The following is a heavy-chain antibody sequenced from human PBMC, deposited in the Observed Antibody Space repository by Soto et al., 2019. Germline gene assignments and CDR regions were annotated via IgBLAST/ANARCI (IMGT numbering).Heavy chain of an antibody. V-gene: IGHV1-69*02. CDR3: ARGGVVDYGDYNT. J-gene: IGHJ5*02. Sequence: QVKLVQSGAEVRKPGSSVKVSCETSGATLSNYIIGWVRQAPGQGLEWMGRIIPILGIPNFSQSFQDRLTLTADRPTSTIYMELSSLRSEDTAIYFCARGGVVDYGDYNTWGQGTLVTVSS. CDR2: IIPILGIP. D-gene: IGHD4-17*01. CDR1: GATLSNYI.